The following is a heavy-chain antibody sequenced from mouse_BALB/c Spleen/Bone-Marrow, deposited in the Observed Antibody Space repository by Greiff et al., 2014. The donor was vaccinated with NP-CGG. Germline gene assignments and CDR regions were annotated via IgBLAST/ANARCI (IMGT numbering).Heavy chain of an antibody. CDR3: ATHYYGRFDY. Sequence: EVNLVESGGGLVKPGGSLKLSCAASGFGFSSSDMSWVRQTPEKRLEWVAYISSGGGSNYYPDTVKGRFTISRDNAKNTLYLQMSSLKSEDTAVYYCATHYYGRFDYWGQGTTLTVSS. J-gene: IGHJ2*01. D-gene: IGHD1-2*01. CDR2: ISSGGGSN. CDR1: GFGFSSSD. V-gene: IGHV5-12-1*01.